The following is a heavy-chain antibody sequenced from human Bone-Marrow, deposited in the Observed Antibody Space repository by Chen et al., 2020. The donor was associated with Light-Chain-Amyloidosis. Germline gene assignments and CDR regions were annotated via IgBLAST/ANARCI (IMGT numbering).Heavy chain of an antibody. V-gene: IGHV5-51*01. J-gene: IGHJ4*02. CDR1: GYTFPNYW. CDR3: ARRRDGYNFDY. CDR2: IYPDDSDA. Sequence: EVQLEQSGPEVKRPGESLKISCHGSGYTFPNYWIGWVRQMPGKGLEWMGVIYPDDSDARYSPSFEGQVTSSADKSITTAYLQWRSLKASDTAMYYCARRRDGYNFDYWGQGTLVTVSS. D-gene: IGHD5-12*01.